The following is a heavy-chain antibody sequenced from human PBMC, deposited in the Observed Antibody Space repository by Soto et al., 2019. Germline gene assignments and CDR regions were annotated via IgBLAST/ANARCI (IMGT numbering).Heavy chain of an antibody. J-gene: IGHJ4*02. CDR1: GYTFTSYE. CDR2: MNPNSGNT. Sequence: ASVKVSCKASGYTFTSYEINWVRLATGQGLERMGWMNPNSGNTGYAQKFQGRVTMTRNTSISTAYMELSSLRSEYSAVYYCARVRRYNWNYVDYWGQGTLVTVSS. D-gene: IGHD1-20*01. CDR3: ARVRRYNWNYVDY. V-gene: IGHV1-8*01.